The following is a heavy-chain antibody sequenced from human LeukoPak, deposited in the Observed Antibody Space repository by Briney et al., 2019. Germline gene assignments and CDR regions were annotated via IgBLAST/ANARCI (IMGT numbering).Heavy chain of an antibody. CDR1: NASISSYY. Sequence: SETLCLTCSDSNASISSYYWSWIRQSPGKRLEWIGYISNSGSTNYNPSLKSRVTISVDTSKNQFSVKLSSVTAADTAVYYCARHWGSCRGGDCYTFDCWGQGTLVTVSS. D-gene: IGHD2-21*02. CDR2: ISNSGST. J-gene: IGHJ4*02. V-gene: IGHV4-59*08. CDR3: ARHWGSCRGGDCYTFDC.